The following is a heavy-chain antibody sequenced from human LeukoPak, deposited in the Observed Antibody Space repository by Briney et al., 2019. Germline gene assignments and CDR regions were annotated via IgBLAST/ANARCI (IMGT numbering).Heavy chain of an antibody. CDR3: ARGYCTNGVCYPRDY. J-gene: IGHJ4*01. CDR1: GFTFSSYA. Sequence: GGSLRLSCAASGFTFSSYAMHWVRQAPGKGLEWVAVISYDGSNKYYADSVKGRFTISRDNSKNTLYLQMNSLRAEDTAVYYCARGYCTNGVCYPRDYRGHGTLVTVSS. CDR2: ISYDGSNK. V-gene: IGHV3-30-3*01. D-gene: IGHD2-8*01.